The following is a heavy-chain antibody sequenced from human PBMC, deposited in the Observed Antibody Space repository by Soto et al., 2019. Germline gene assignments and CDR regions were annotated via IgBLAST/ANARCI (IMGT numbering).Heavy chain of an antibody. CDR3: ARSVDP. CDR2: IFYSGTT. V-gene: IGHV4-31*03. Sequence: PSETLSLTCTVSGGSISSGGYYLSWIRQHPGKGLEWIGYIFYSGTTYYSPSLKSRVTISVDTSKNQFSLKLSSVTAADTAVYYCARSVDPWGQGTLVTVS. J-gene: IGHJ5*02. CDR1: GGSISSGGYY.